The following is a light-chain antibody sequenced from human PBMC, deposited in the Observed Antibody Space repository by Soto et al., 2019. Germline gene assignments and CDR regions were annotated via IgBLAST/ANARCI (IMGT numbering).Light chain of an antibody. J-gene: IGKJ2*01. CDR2: DAS. CDR1: QRVGSN. Sequence: EIVMTQSPLTLSASLGDRAIFSCRASQRVGSNITWYQQKPGQTPRLLVYDASTRATAIPARFSGSGSGTAFTLTINTRQPEEFSVYYCQQYYQWTSYTFGQGTKVDIK. V-gene: IGKV3-15*01. CDR3: QQYYQWTSYT.